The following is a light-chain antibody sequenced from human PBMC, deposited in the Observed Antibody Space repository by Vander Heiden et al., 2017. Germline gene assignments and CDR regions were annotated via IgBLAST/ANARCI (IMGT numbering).Light chain of an antibody. CDR1: SGSIASNY. V-gene: IGLV6-57*01. CDR3: QSDDSDNQV. J-gene: IGLJ3*02. Sequence: NFMLTQPPSVSESPGKTVTIPCTRSSGSIASNYVPWYQQRPGSSPTTVIYEDKLRPSVVPGRFSGSNDSSSNAASLTSSGLKTEDEADYYWQSDDSDNQVFGGGTKLTVL. CDR2: EDK.